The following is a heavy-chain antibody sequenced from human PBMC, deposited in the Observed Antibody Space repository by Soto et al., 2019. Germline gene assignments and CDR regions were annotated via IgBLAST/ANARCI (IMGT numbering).Heavy chain of an antibody. Sequence: SLRLSCAASGFTFSSYGMHWVRQAPGKGLEWVAVIWYDGSNKYYADSVKGRFTISRDNSKNTLYLQMNSLRAEDTAVYYCAREEGTIFGVVSNKFDYWGQGTLVTVSS. D-gene: IGHD3-3*01. V-gene: IGHV3-33*01. J-gene: IGHJ4*02. CDR3: AREEGTIFGVVSNKFDY. CDR1: GFTFSSYG. CDR2: IWYDGSNK.